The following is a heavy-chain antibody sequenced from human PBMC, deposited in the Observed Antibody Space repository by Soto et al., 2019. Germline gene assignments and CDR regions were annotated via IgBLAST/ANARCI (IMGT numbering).Heavy chain of an antibody. V-gene: IGHV4-61*01. Sequence: SETLSLTCTVSGGFVNSDTHSWSWIRQTPGKRLEWIGFIYSGGSTKNPSLRSRVTMSVDTSKNQFTLKLRSVIVADTAVYHCARFVRSCSATTCSTRADVWGQGITVTVSS. CDR1: GGFVNSDTHS. CDR2: IYSGGST. CDR3: ARFVRSCSATTCSTRADV. D-gene: IGHD2-2*01. J-gene: IGHJ6*02.